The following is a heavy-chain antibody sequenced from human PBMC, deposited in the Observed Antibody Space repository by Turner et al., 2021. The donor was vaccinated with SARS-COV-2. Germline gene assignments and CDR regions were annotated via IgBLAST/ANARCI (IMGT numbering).Heavy chain of an antibody. CDR3: ARGDAPRESGVV. CDR2: VHTYGNT. V-gene: IGHV4-34*01. CDR1: GRSLSGYY. J-gene: IGHJ4*02. D-gene: IGHD3-3*01. Sequence: QLQLQQWGAGPLKPSETLSLICAVNGRSLSGYYWTGIRQPPGKGLGWIGEVHTYGNTDYNPSLKSRVSMSVNTSKNKVSLKLNSVTAADTAVYYCARGDAPRESGVVWGQGTLVTVSS.